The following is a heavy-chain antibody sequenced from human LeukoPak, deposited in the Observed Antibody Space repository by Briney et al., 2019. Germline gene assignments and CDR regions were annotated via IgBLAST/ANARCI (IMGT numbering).Heavy chain of an antibody. V-gene: IGHV3-7*01. D-gene: IGHD6-13*01. CDR3: ARVGSSWDILDY. CDR1: GFTFTNYW. CDR2: IKEDETEI. J-gene: IGHJ4*02. Sequence: PGGSLRHSCTASGFTFTNYWMSWVRQAPGKGLEWVANIKEDETEIRYLDSVKGRFTISRDNAKNSLYLQMDSLRAKDTAVYYCARVGSSWDILDYWGQGTLVTVSS.